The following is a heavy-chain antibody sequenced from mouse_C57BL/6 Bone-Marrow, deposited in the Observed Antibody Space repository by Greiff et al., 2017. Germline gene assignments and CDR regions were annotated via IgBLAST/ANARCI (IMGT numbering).Heavy chain of an antibody. CDR2: IDHENGDT. V-gene: IGHV14-4*01. J-gene: IGHJ3*01. D-gene: IGHD2-5*01. Sequence: EVKLVESGAELVRPGASVKLSCTASGFNIKDDYMHWVQQRPEQGLEWIGWIDHENGDTEYASKFQGKATITADTSSNTAYLQLSSLTSEDTAVYYCTTYYSNFFVFAYWGQGTLVTVSA. CDR3: TTYYSNFFVFAY. CDR1: GFNIKDDY.